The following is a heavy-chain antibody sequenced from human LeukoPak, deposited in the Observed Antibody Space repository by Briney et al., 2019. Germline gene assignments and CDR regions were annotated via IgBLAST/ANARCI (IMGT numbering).Heavy chain of an antibody. CDR2: ISDSGGRT. D-gene: IGHD3-22*01. Sequence: GGSLRLSCAVSGITLSNYGMSWVRQAPGKGLEWVAGISDSGGRTNYADSVKGRFTISRDNPKNTLYLQMNSLRTEDTAVYFCAKRGVVIRVILVGFHKEAYYFDSWGQGALVIVSS. V-gene: IGHV3-23*01. J-gene: IGHJ4*02. CDR3: AKRGVVIRVILVGFHKEAYYFDS. CDR1: GITLSNYG.